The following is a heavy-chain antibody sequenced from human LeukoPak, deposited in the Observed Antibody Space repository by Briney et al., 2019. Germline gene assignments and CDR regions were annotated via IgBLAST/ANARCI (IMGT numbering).Heavy chain of an antibody. CDR2: IRYDGSNK. Sequence: GGSLRLSCAASGFTFSSYGMYWVRQAPGKGLEWVAFIRYDGSNKYYADSVKGRFTISRDNSKNTLYLQMNSLRAEDTAVYYCGRSGPPGGYFDYWGQGTLVTVSS. J-gene: IGHJ4*02. CDR3: GRSGPPGGYFDY. CDR1: GFTFSSYG. V-gene: IGHV3-30*02. D-gene: IGHD2-15*01.